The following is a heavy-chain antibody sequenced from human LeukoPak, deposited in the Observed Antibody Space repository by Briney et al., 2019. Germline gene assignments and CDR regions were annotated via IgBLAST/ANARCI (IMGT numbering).Heavy chain of an antibody. V-gene: IGHV4-59*01. J-gene: IGHJ6*03. CDR2: IYYSGST. D-gene: IGHD2-15*01. CDR1: GGSISSYY. CDR3: ARLVVRSQSYYYYYYMDV. Sequence: PSETLSLTCTVSGGSISSYYWSWIRQPPGKGLEWIGYIYYSGSTNYNPSLKSRVTISVDTSKNQFSLKLSSVTAADTAVYYCARLVVRSQSYYYYYYMDVWGKGTTVTVSS.